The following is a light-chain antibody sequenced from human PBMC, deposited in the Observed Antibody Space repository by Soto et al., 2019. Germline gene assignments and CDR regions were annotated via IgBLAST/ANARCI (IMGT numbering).Light chain of an antibody. CDR1: QSVSRF. V-gene: IGKV3-11*01. CDR3: HQRSTWPLT. CDR2: GAS. J-gene: IGKJ4*01. Sequence: EIVLTQSPATLSLSPGEGAALSCRASQSVSRFLAWYQQKPGQAPRRLIYGASNRATGIPTRFSGSGSGTDFTLTISSLEAEDFALYYCHQRSTWPLTFGGGTKVEIK.